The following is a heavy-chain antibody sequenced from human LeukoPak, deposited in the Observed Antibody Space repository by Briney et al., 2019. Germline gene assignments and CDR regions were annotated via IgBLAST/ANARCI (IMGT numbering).Heavy chain of an antibody. CDR1: GFTFGDYA. D-gene: IGHD3-22*01. CDR2: IRSKAHGGTT. CDR3: TRDHLYYSDSSAYLFDY. Sequence: PGGSLRLSCTASGFTFGDYAMSWFRQAPGKGLEWVGFIRSKAHGGTTEYAAPVKGRIIISRDDSKSIAYLQLNSLKTEDTAVYYCTRDHLYYSDSSAYLFDYWGQGTLVTVSS. J-gene: IGHJ4*02. V-gene: IGHV3-49*03.